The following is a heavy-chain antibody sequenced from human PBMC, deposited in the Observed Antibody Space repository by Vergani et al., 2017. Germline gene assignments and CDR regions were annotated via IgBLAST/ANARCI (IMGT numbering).Heavy chain of an antibody. CDR3: ARPHGDILPPDPRRLDY. Sequence: QVLLVQSGAEVKKPGASVRVSCKTSGYTFTNYYIHWVRQAPGQGLEWMGIINPSGGSTTYAQQFQGRLTMTRDTSTSTGYMDLSNLRSEDTAVYYCARPHGDILPPDPRRLDYWGQGTLVTVSS. J-gene: IGHJ4*02. CDR2: INPSGGST. V-gene: IGHV1-46*03. CDR1: GYTFTNYY.